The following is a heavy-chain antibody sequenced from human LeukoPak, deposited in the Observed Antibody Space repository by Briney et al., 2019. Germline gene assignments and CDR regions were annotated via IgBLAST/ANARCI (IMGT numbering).Heavy chain of an antibody. CDR2: ISSSGSTI. J-gene: IGHJ6*03. V-gene: IGHV3-48*03. CDR3: ARVWEDMRLFYYYMDV. D-gene: IGHD2-15*01. CDR1: GFTFSSYE. Sequence: GGSLRLSCAASGFTFSSYEMNWIRQAPGKGLEWVSYISSSGSTIYYADSVKGRFTISRDNAKNSLYLQMNSLRAEDTAVYYCARVWEDMRLFYYYMDVWGKGITVTVSS.